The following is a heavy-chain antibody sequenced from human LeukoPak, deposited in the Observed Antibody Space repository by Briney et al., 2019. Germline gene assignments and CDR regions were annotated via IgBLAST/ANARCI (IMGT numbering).Heavy chain of an antibody. Sequence: GGSLRLSCAASGFTFSNFAMHWVRQAPGKGLEWVAVISYDGSNKYYADSVKGRFTISRDNSKNTLYLQMNSLRAEDTAVYYCARLAYYYGSGSYHDAFDIWGQGTMVTVSS. D-gene: IGHD3-10*01. CDR1: GFTFSNFA. CDR2: ISYDGSNK. V-gene: IGHV3-30*04. J-gene: IGHJ3*02. CDR3: ARLAYYYGSGSYHDAFDI.